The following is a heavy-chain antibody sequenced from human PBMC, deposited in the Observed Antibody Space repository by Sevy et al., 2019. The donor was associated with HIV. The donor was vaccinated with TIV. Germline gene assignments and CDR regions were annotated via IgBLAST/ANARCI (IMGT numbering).Heavy chain of an antibody. V-gene: IGHV3-21*01. CDR1: GFTFSSYS. CDR3: ARFCSGGSCFYHDAFDI. CDR2: ISSSSSYI. J-gene: IGHJ3*02. D-gene: IGHD2-15*01. Sequence: GGSLRLSCAASGFTFSSYSMNWVRQAPGKGLEWVSSISSSSSYIYYADSVKGRFTISRDNAKNSLYLQMNSLRVEDTAVYYCARFCSGGSCFYHDAFDIWGQGTMVTVSS.